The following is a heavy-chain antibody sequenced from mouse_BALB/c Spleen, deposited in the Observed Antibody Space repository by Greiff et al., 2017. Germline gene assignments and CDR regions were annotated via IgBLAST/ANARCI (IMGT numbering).Heavy chain of an antibody. J-gene: IGHJ4*01. CDR2: ISSGGST. V-gene: IGHV5-6-5*01. D-gene: IGHD1-1*01. CDR1: GFTFSSYA. Sequence: EVMLVESGGGLVKPGGSLKLSCAASGFTFSSYAMSWVRQTPEKRLEWVASISSGGSTYYPDSVKGRFTISRDNARNILYLQMSSLRSEDTAMYYCASPNYYGSSYVYYAMDYWGQGTSVTVSS. CDR3: ASPNYYGSSYVYYAMDY.